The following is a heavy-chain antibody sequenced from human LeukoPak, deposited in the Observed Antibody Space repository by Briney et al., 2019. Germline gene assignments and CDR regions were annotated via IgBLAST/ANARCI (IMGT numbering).Heavy chain of an antibody. CDR2: IYYSGST. CDR1: GSSISSSSYY. Sequence: SETLSLTCTVSGSSISSSSYYWGWIRQPPGKGLEWIGSIYYSGSTYYNPFLKSRVTISVDTSKNQFSLKLSSVTAADTAVYYCARGRTWNFSWFDPWGQGTLVTVSS. V-gene: IGHV4-39*01. J-gene: IGHJ5*02. CDR3: ARGRTWNFSWFDP. D-gene: IGHD1-7*01.